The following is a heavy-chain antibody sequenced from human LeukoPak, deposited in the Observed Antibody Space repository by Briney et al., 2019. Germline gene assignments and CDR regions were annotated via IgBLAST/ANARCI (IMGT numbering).Heavy chain of an antibody. V-gene: IGHV3-9*03. CDR1: GFTFDDYA. Sequence: GRSLRLSCAASGFTFDDYAMHWVRQAPGHGLEWVSGISWNSGSIGYADSVKGRFTISRDNAKNSLYLQMNSLRAEDMALYYCAKGVGSHLVVPVDYWGQGTLVTVSS. CDR2: ISWNSGSI. CDR3: AKGVGSHLVVPVDY. D-gene: IGHD2-2*01. J-gene: IGHJ4*02.